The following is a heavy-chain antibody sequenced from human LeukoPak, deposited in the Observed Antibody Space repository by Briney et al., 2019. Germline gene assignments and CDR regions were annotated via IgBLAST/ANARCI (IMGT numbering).Heavy chain of an antibody. CDR3: ARDPRYSSSWYFDI. CDR2: INPSSGGT. CDR1: GYTFTSYG. Sequence: ASVKVSCKASGYTFTSYGISWVRQAPGQGLEWMGWINPSSGGTNYAQKFQGRVTMTRDTSISTAYMELSRLRSDDTAVYYCARDPRYSSSWYFDIWGQGTMVTVSS. D-gene: IGHD6-13*01. V-gene: IGHV1-2*02. J-gene: IGHJ3*02.